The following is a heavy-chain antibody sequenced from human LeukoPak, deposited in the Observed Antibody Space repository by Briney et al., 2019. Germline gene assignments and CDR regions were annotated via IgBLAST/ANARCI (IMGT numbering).Heavy chain of an antibody. CDR3: ATADGSGRYYAH. V-gene: IGHV1-24*01. D-gene: IGHD3-10*01. J-gene: IGHJ4*02. CDR2: FDPEDGPEDGQM. Sequence: ASVKVSCKVSGNTLTKLSMHWVRQAPGKGLEWMGGFDPEDGPEDGQMIYAQKFQGRVTMTEDTSTDTAHMEVSSLRSEDSAVYYCATADGSGRYYAHWGQGTLVTVSS. CDR1: GNTLTKLS.